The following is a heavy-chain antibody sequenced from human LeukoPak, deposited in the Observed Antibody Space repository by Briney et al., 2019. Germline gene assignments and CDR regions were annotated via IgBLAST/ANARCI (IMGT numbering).Heavy chain of an antibody. CDR1: GFTLSSYA. D-gene: IGHD2-15*01. Sequence: GGSLRLSCAASGFTLSSYAMSWVRQAPGKGLEWVSAISGSGGSTYYADSVKGRFTISRDNSKNTLYLQMNSLRAEDTAVYYCAKVDCSGGSCYEGYWGQGTLVTVSS. J-gene: IGHJ4*02. V-gene: IGHV3-23*01. CDR3: AKVDCSGGSCYEGY. CDR2: ISGSGGST.